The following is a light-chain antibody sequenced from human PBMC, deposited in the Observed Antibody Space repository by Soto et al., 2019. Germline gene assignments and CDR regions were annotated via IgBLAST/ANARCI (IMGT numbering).Light chain of an antibody. V-gene: IGLV2-14*01. CDR2: EVS. CDR1: SSDVGGYNY. CDR3: SSYTSSSTLV. Sequence: QSVLTQPASVSGSPGQSITISCTGTSSDVGGYNYVSWYQQHPGKAPKLMIYEVSNRPSGVSNRFSGSKSGNTASLTISGLQAEDEADYYCSSYTSSSTLVFGTGTNVTFL. J-gene: IGLJ1*01.